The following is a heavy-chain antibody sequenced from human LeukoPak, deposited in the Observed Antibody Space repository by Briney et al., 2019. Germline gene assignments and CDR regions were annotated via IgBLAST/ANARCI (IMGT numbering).Heavy chain of an antibody. V-gene: IGHV1-2*02. Sequence: ASVKVSCKASGYTFTGYYMHWVRQAPGQGLEWMGWINPNSGGTNYAQKFQGRVTMTRDASISTAYMELSRLRSDDTAVYYCARSNDYGGNSIGYWGQGTLVTVSS. CDR2: INPNSGGT. CDR1: GYTFTGYY. D-gene: IGHD4-23*01. CDR3: ARSNDYGGNSIGY. J-gene: IGHJ4*02.